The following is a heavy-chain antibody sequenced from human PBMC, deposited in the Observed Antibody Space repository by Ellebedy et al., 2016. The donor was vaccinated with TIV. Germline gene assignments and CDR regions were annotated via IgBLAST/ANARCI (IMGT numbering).Heavy chain of an antibody. Sequence: SETLSLTXAVSGGSISSSNWWSWVRQPPGKGLEWIGEIYHSGSTNYNPSLKSRVTISVDKSKNQFSLKLSSVTAADTAVYYCARRRVVAAVSYYYYGMDVWGQGTTVTVSS. V-gene: IGHV4-4*02. D-gene: IGHD2-15*01. J-gene: IGHJ6*02. CDR1: GGSISSSNW. CDR2: IYHSGST. CDR3: ARRRVVAAVSYYYYGMDV.